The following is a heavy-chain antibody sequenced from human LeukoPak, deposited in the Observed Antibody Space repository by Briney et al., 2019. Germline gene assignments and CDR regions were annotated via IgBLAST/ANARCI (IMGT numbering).Heavy chain of an antibody. Sequence: GGSLRLSCAASGFTFSSYWMSWVRQAPGKGLEWVANIKQDGSEKYYVDSVKGRFTISRDNAKNSLYLQMNGLRAEDTAVYYCARAQGYSSSWYGPFDYWGQGTLVTVSS. V-gene: IGHV3-7*01. D-gene: IGHD6-13*01. J-gene: IGHJ4*02. CDR2: IKQDGSEK. CDR1: GFTFSSYW. CDR3: ARAQGYSSSWYGPFDY.